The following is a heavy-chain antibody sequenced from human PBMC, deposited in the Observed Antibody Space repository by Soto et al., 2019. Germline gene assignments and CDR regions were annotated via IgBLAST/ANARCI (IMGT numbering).Heavy chain of an antibody. CDR2: INPNSGGT. CDR1: GYTFTGYY. CDR3: ARVDGSSSIALDY. J-gene: IGHJ4*02. D-gene: IGHD6-6*01. V-gene: IGHV1-2*04. Sequence: GASVKVSCTASGYTFTGYYMHCVRQAPGQGLEWMGWINPNSGGTNYAQKFQGWVTMTRDTSISTAYMELSRLRSDDTAVYYCARVDGSSSIALDYWGQGTMVTVSS.